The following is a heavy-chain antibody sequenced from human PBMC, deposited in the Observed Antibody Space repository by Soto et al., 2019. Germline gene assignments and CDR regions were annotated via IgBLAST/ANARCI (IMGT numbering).Heavy chain of an antibody. Sequence: TLSLTCAVSGGSISSGGYSWSWIRQPPGKGLEWIGYIYHSGSTYYNPSLKSRVTISVDRSKNQFSLKLSSVTAADTAVYDCARRSSDNWFDPWGQGTLVTVSS. CDR2: IYHSGST. CDR1: GGSISSGGYS. D-gene: IGHD3-10*01. CDR3: ARRSSDNWFDP. V-gene: IGHV4-30-2*01. J-gene: IGHJ5*02.